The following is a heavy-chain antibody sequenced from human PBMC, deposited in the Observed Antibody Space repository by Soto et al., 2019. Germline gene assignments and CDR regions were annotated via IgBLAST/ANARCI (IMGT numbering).Heavy chain of an antibody. V-gene: IGHV1-3*01. CDR3: ARSSPNYYYSYYMAV. Sequence: ASVKVSCKASGYTFTSFAMHWVRQAPGQRLEWMGWINAGNGNAKYSQKFQGRVTITRDTSASTAYMELSSVRSEDKAVYYCARSSPNYYYSYYMAVWGIGTTVTVSS. CDR2: INAGNGNA. D-gene: IGHD6-19*01. J-gene: IGHJ6*03. CDR1: GYTFTSFA.